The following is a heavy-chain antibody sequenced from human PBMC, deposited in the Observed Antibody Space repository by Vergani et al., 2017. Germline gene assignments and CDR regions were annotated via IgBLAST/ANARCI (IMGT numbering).Heavy chain of an antibody. D-gene: IGHD2-8*01. CDR1: GGSISSGGYS. Sequence: QLQLQESGSGLVKPSQTLSLTCAVSGGSISSGGYSWSWIRQPPGKGLEWIGYIYHSGSTYYNPSLKSRVTISVDRSKNQFSLKLSSVTAADTAVYYCARAGPYCTNGVCYYWYFDLWGRGTLVTVSS. CDR2: IYHSGST. J-gene: IGHJ2*01. V-gene: IGHV4-30-2*01. CDR3: ARAGPYCTNGVCYYWYFDL.